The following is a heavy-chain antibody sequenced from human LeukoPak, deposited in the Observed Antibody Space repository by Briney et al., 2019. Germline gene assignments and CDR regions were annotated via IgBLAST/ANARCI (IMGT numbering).Heavy chain of an antibody. V-gene: IGHV1-8*01. CDR2: MNPNSGNT. J-gene: IGHJ5*02. D-gene: IGHD3-10*01. CDR3: AREYYYGSGSYSAWFDP. CDR1: GYTFTSYD. Sequence: ASVKVSCKASGYTFTSYDINWMRQATGQGLEWMGWMNPNSGNTGYAQKFQGRVTMTRNTSISTAYMELSSLRSEDTAVYYCAREYYYGSGSYSAWFDPWGQGTLVTVSS.